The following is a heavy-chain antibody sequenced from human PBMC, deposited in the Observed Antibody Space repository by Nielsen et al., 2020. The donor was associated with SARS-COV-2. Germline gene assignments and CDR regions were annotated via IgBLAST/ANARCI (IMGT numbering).Heavy chain of an antibody. Sequence: GESLKISCVVSGFTFSNAWMSWVRQAPGKGLEWVGRIKSRPDGGTTDFAAPVKDRFTISRDDSKNTLYLQMNSLKTQDTGFYYCNTDPAPRGFGYWGQGTLVTVSS. CDR1: GFTFSNAW. V-gene: IGHV3-15*01. D-gene: IGHD3-10*01. J-gene: IGHJ4*02. CDR2: IKSRPDGGTT. CDR3: NTDPAPRGFGY.